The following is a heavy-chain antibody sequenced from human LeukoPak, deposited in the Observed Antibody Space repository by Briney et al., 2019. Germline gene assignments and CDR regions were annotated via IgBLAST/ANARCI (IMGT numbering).Heavy chain of an antibody. CDR3: ARGRRGQGVPNPYDSSGYYYVHGY. Sequence: SETLSLTCAVYGGSFSGYYWSWIRQPPGKGLEWIGEINHSGSTNYNPSLKSRVTISVDTSKNQFSLKLSSVTAADTAVYYCARGRRGQGVPNPYDSSGYYYVHGYWGQGTLVTVSS. V-gene: IGHV4-34*01. CDR2: INHSGST. J-gene: IGHJ4*02. CDR1: GGSFSGYY. D-gene: IGHD3-22*01.